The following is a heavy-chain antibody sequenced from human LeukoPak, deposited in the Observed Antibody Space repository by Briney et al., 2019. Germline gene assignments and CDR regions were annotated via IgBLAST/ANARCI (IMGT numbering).Heavy chain of an antibody. CDR2: ISAYNGNT. CDR1: GGTFSSYA. CDR3: ARSIRGVIMNY. J-gene: IGHJ4*02. Sequence: ASVKVSCKASGGTFSSYAISWVRQAPGQGLEWMGWISAYNGNTNYAQKLQGRVTMTTDTSTSTAYMELRSLRSDDTAVYYCARSIRGVIMNYWGQGTLVTVSS. D-gene: IGHD3-10*01. V-gene: IGHV1-18*01.